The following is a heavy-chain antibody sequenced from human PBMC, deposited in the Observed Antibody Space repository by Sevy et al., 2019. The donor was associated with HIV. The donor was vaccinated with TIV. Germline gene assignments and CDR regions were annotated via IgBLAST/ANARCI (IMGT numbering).Heavy chain of an antibody. Sequence: ASVNVSCKASGGTFSSYAISWVRQAPGQGLEWMGGIIPIFGTANYAQKFQGRVTITADESTSTAYMELSSLRSEDTAVYYCARTYYYGSGNNWFDPWGQGTLVTVSS. V-gene: IGHV1-69*13. CDR2: IIPIFGTA. CDR1: GGTFSSYA. D-gene: IGHD3-10*01. J-gene: IGHJ5*02. CDR3: ARTYYYGSGNNWFDP.